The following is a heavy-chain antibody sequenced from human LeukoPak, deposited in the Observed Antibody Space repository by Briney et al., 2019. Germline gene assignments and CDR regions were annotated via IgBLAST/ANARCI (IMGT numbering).Heavy chain of an antibody. V-gene: IGHV5-51*01. J-gene: IGHJ2*01. CDR1: GYTFTTSW. D-gene: IGHD3-22*01. CDR2: IYPADSDT. Sequence: GESLKISCKGSGYTFTTSWIGWVRQMPGKGLEWMGIIYPADSDTRYSPSFQGQVTISADRSFSTAYLQWDSLKASDTAIYFCTRSESFSCEDNGSYPTGGLSYFDLWGRGTLVTVSS. CDR3: TRSESFSCEDNGSYPTGGLSYFDL.